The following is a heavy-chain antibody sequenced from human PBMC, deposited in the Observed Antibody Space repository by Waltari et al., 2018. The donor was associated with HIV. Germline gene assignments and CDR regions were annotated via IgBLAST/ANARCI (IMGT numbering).Heavy chain of an antibody. CDR2: IKEDGSQK. CDR1: GFDFRRYW. Sequence: DVQLVESGGGVVRRGGSLRLSCGGSGFDFRRYWMTWGRQTPGKGLAWVANIKEDGSQKYYEESVKGRFTITRDNAENTVWLEMRNLRVDDAGLYYCARDGGEYWGQGTLLTVSS. CDR3: ARDGGEY. D-gene: IGHD3-10*01. V-gene: IGHV3-7*01. J-gene: IGHJ4*02.